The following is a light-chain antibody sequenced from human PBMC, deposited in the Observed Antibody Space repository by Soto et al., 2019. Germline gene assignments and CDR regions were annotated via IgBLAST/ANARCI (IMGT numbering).Light chain of an antibody. Sequence: QPVLTQPASVSGSPGQSISISCTGTISDVGRFNLVSWYQQHPGKAPKLVIYEGNKRPSGLSNRFSGSKSGNTASLTISGLQAEDEADYYCCSYAGDSTVVFGGGTKVTVL. CDR2: EGN. CDR3: CSYAGDSTVV. J-gene: IGLJ2*01. V-gene: IGLV2-23*01. CDR1: ISDVGRFNL.